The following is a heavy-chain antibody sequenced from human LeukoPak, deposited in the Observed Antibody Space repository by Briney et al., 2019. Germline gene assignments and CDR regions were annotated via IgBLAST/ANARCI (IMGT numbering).Heavy chain of an antibody. CDR3: ARRNYYDRSGYFDY. J-gene: IGHJ4*02. D-gene: IGHD3-22*01. V-gene: IGHV5-51*01. CDR1: GYSFTNYW. CDR2: IHPGDSDT. Sequence: PGESLKISCKGSGYSFTNYWIGWVRQMPGKGLEWMGIIHPGDSDTRYSPSFQGQVTISADKSISTAYLQWSSLKASDTAKYYCARRNYYDRSGYFDYWGQGTLVTVSS.